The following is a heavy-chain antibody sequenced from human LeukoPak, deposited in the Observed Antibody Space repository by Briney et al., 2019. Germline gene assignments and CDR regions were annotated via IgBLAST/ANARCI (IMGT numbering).Heavy chain of an antibody. J-gene: IGHJ4*02. Sequence: ASVKVSCKASGGTFSSYAISWVRQAPGQGLEWMGWINPNSGGTNYAQKFQGRVTMTRDTSISTAYMELSRLRSDDTAVYYCARGRTTGTTGGLYYFDYWGQGTLVTVSS. CDR3: ARGRTTGTTGGLYYFDY. D-gene: IGHD1-1*01. V-gene: IGHV1-2*02. CDR2: INPNSGGT. CDR1: GGTFSSYA.